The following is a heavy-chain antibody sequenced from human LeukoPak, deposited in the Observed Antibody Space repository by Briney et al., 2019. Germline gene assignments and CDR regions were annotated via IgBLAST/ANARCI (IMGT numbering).Heavy chain of an antibody. CDR1: GGTFSSYA. Sequence: GASVRVSCKASGGTFSSYAISWVRQAPGQGLEWMGGVIPIFGTANYAQKFQGRVTITADESTSTAYMELSSLRSEDTAVYYCNYGDPKNDYWGQGTLVTVSS. CDR2: VIPIFGTA. J-gene: IGHJ4*02. CDR3: NYGDPKNDY. V-gene: IGHV1-69*13. D-gene: IGHD4-17*01.